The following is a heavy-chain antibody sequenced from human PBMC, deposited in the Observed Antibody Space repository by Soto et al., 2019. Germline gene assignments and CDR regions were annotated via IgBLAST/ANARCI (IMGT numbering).Heavy chain of an antibody. CDR1: GFTFSSYA. CDR2: ISGSGGST. D-gene: IGHD2-15*01. V-gene: IGHV3-23*01. CDR3: AKVDIVVVVAATNYYFDY. J-gene: IGHJ4*02. Sequence: GGSLRLSCAASGFTFSSYAMSWVRQAPGKGLEWVSAISGSGGSTYYADSVKGRFTISRDNSKNTLYLQMNSLRAEDTAVYYCAKVDIVVVVAATNYYFDYWGQGTLVTVSS.